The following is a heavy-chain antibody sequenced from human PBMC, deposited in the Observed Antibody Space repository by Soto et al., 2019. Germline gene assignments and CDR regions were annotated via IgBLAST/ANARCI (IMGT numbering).Heavy chain of an antibody. J-gene: IGHJ4*02. D-gene: IGHD2-2*01. Sequence: CGSLRLSCAASGFTVSSNYMTGVRQAPGKGLEWVSVIYSGGSTYYADSVKGRFTISRDNSKNTLYLQMNSLRAEDTALYYCARDSRNRNFFKYWRQGTLVTVCS. CDR2: IYSGGST. CDR3: ARDSRNRNFFKY. CDR1: GFTVSSNY. V-gene: IGHV3-53*01.